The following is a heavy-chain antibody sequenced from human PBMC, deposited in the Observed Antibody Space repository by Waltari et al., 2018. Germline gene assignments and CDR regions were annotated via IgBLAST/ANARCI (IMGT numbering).Heavy chain of an antibody. Sequence: EVQLVESGGGLIQPGGSLRLSCAASGFTVSSNYMNWFRQAPGKGLEWVSVIYSGGSTYYADSVKGRFTISRDNSKNTLYLQMNSLRAEDTAVYYCAITGYSGYAPFDYWGQGTLVTVSS. V-gene: IGHV3-53*01. J-gene: IGHJ4*02. CDR3: AITGYSGYAPFDY. D-gene: IGHD5-12*01. CDR1: GFTVSSNY. CDR2: IYSGGST.